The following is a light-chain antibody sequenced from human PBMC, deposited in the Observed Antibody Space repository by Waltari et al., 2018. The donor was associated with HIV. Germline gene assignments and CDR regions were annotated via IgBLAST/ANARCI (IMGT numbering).Light chain of an antibody. CDR2: AAS. J-gene: IGKJ2*01. V-gene: IGKV1-39*01. CDR3: QQSYTLPYT. CDR1: QDIGFS. Sequence: DIQMTQSPTSLSASVADSVTINCRSSQDIGFSVNWLQLRPGRSPRLLIVAASNLQSGVPSRFSGSGYGTHFSLTINGFQPDDFALYFCQQSYTLPYTFGQGTRVEVK.